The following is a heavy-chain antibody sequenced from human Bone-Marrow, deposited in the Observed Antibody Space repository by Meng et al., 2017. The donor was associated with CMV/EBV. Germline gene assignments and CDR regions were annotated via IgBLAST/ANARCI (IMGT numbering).Heavy chain of an antibody. V-gene: IGHV3-11*01. CDR2: ISGNVKTF. CDR3: ARGYYGGNPTGFPVVDN. CDR1: GFTFSDFF. J-gene: IGHJ4*02. Sequence: GGSLRLSCAASGFTFSDFFMTWFRQTPGKGLEWISYISGNVKTFYYAESVKGRFTISRDNAKNSLFLQMNSLRDEDTAVYFCARGYYGGNPTGFPVVDNWGQGTLVTVSS. D-gene: IGHD4-23*01.